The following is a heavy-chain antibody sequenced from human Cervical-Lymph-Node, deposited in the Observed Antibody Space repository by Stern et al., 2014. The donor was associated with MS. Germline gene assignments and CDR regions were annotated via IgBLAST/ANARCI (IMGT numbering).Heavy chain of an antibody. CDR1: GDIFSTYS. J-gene: IGHJ6*02. Sequence: QVQLVESGAEVKKPGSSVKVSCKASGDIFSTYSITWVRQAPGQGLEWMGRIIPMFGIANYAQKFQGRLTIPADTSTSTAYMELSSLRSEDTAVFYCARDLPSAGYGMDVWGQGTTVTVSS. CDR3: ARDLPSAGYGMDV. D-gene: IGHD3-10*01. V-gene: IGHV1-69*09. CDR2: IIPMFGIA.